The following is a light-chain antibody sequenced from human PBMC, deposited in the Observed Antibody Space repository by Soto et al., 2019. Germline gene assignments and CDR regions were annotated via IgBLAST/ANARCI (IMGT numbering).Light chain of an antibody. V-gene: IGKV3-20*01. Sequence: EIVLTQSPGTLSLSPGERATLSCRASQSVSSNYLAWSQQKPGQAPRLLIYGASSRATGIPDSFSGSGSGTDFTLTISRLEPEDFAVYYCQQYGSSPPTFGQGTKVDIK. CDR3: QQYGSSPPT. CDR1: QSVSSNY. CDR2: GAS. J-gene: IGKJ1*01.